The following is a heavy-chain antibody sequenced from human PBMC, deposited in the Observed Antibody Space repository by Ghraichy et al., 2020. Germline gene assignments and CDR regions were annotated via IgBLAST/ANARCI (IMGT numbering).Heavy chain of an antibody. V-gene: IGHV4-59*01. CDR1: GVSISSYY. Sequence: SETLSLTCTVSGVSISSYYWSWIRQPPGKGLEWIGYIYYSGSTKYNPSLKSRVTISVDTSKNQFSLKLTSVTAADTAVYYCAREVVVAGTDLGWFDPWGQGTLVTVSS. J-gene: IGHJ5*02. CDR2: IYYSGST. CDR3: AREVVVAGTDLGWFDP. D-gene: IGHD2-15*01.